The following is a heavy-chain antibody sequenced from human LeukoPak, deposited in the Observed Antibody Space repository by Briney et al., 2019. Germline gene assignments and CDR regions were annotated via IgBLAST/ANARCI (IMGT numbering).Heavy chain of an antibody. CDR1: GGSISSSSYY. D-gene: IGHD2-21*02. CDR3: ARETGYCGGDCYQYFDY. CDR2: IYYSGST. V-gene: IGHV4-39*07. J-gene: IGHJ4*02. Sequence: SETLSLTCTVSGGSISSSSYYWGWIRQPPGKGLEWIGSIYYSGSTYYNPSLRSRVTISVDTSKNQFSLKLSSVTAADTAVYYCARETGYCGGDCYQYFDYWGQGTLVTVSS.